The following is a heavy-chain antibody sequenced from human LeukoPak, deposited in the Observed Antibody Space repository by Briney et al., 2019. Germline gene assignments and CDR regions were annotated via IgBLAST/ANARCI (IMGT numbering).Heavy chain of an antibody. CDR2: ISSSSSYI. J-gene: IGHJ4*02. D-gene: IGHD5-18*01. Sequence: GGSLRLSCAASGFTFSSYSMNWVRQAPGKGLEWVSSISSSSSYIYYADSVKGRSTISRDNAKNSLYLQMNSLRAEDTAVYYCASGYVDTADIDYWGQGTLVTVSS. CDR3: ASGYVDTADIDY. V-gene: IGHV3-21*01. CDR1: GFTFSSYS.